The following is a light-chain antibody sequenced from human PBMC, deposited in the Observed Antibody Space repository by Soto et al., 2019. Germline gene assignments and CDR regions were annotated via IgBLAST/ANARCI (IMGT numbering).Light chain of an antibody. J-gene: IGKJ1*01. CDR2: GAS. CDR3: LQERGYPRT. CDR1: QSVSSN. V-gene: IGKV3-15*01. Sequence: EIVMTQSPATLSVSPGERATLSCRASQSVSSNLAWYQQKPGQAPRLLIYGASTRATGIPARFSGSGSGTEFTLTISSLQSEDFATYYCLQERGYPRTFGQGTKVEIK.